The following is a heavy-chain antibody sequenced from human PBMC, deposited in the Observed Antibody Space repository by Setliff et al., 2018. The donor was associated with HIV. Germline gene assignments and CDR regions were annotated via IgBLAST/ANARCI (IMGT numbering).Heavy chain of an antibody. J-gene: IGHJ1*01. V-gene: IGHV1-24*01. CDR2: FDPEDGER. Sequence: ASVKVSCKVSGCTLSELSVHWVRQAPGKGLEWMGGFDPEDGERIYAQKFQDRVTMTEDTSSDTAYMEMSGLTSEDTAVYFCSTGWGLYDNRHTAAGYLQHWGQGTLVTVSS. D-gene: IGHD3-22*01. CDR3: STGWGLYDNRHTAAGYLQH. CDR1: GCTLSELS.